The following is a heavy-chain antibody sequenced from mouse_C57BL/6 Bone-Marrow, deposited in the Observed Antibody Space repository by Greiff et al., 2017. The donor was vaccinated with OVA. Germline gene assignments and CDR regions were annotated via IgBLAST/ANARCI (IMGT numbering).Heavy chain of an antibody. CDR3: ARDDSGFYAMDY. J-gene: IGHJ4*01. Sequence: EVKLVESGGGLVQSGRSLRLSCATSGFTFSDFYMEWVRQAPGKGLEWIAASRNKANDYTTEYSASVKGRFIVSRDTSQSILYLQMKALRAEDTAIYYCARDDSGFYAMDYWGQGTSVTVSS. V-gene: IGHV7-1*01. D-gene: IGHD4-1*01. CDR2: SRNKANDYTT. CDR1: GFTFSDFY.